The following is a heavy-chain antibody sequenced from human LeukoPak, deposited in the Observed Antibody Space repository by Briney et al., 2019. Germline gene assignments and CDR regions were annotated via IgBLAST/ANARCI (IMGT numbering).Heavy chain of an antibody. CDR3: AKGKVVPPTIYDY. Sequence: GGSLRLSCAASGFTFSSYAMSWVRQAPGKGLEWVSGFSGGDGSTSYADSVKGRFTISRDNSKNTLYLQMNSLRAEDTAVYYCAKGKVVPPTIYDYWGQGTLVNVSS. CDR2: FSGGDGST. D-gene: IGHD2-2*02. CDR1: GFTFSSYA. J-gene: IGHJ4*02. V-gene: IGHV3-23*01.